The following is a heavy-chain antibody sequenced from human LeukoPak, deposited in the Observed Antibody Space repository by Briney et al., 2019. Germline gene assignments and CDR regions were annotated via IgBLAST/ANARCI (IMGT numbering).Heavy chain of an antibody. J-gene: IGHJ4*02. Sequence: SETLSLTCTVSGGSISTYYWSWIRQPPGKGLELIGYIYSTGSTNYNPSLKSRVTIAVNTSKKQFSLNLSSVTGADTAVYYCARRDSSGWNYFDSWGQGTLVTVSS. V-gene: IGHV4-59*01. CDR2: IYSTGST. CDR3: ARRDSSGWNYFDS. D-gene: IGHD6-19*01. CDR1: GGSISTYY.